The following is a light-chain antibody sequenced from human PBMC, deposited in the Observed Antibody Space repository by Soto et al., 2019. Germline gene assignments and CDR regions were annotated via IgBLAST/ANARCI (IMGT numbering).Light chain of an antibody. Sequence: EIVLTQSTGTLSLSPGERATLSCRASQSVSSSYLAWYQQKPGQAPRLLIYGASSRATGIPDRFSGSGSETDFTLTISRLEPEDFAVYYCQQYGSSPPYTFGQGTKRENK. V-gene: IGKV3-20*01. CDR3: QQYGSSPPYT. J-gene: IGKJ2*01. CDR1: QSVSSSY. CDR2: GAS.